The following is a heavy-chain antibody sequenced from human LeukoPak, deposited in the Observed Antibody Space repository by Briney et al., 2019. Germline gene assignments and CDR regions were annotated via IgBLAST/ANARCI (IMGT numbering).Heavy chain of an antibody. CDR1: GYAFTSYG. Sequence: ASVTVSCKASGYAFTSYGISWVRQAPGQGLEWMGWISAYNGNTNYAQKLQGRVTMTTDTSTSTAYMELRSLRSDDTAVYYCARDGVRRSLTVAPVYWGQGTLVTVSS. CDR2: ISAYNGNT. D-gene: IGHD6-19*01. CDR3: ARDGVRRSLTVAPVY. J-gene: IGHJ4*02. V-gene: IGHV1-18*04.